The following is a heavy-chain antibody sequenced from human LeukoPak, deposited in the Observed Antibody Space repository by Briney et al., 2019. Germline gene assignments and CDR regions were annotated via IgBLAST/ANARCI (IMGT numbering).Heavy chain of an antibody. V-gene: IGHV1-8*01. CDR2: MNPNSGRR. CDR3: PRVLRSDY. D-gene: IGHD3-16*02. Sequence: ASVKVSCKASGYIFCNYDINWVRQAPGHGREWMGWMNPNSGRRVYAQKFQGRGTMTRNSSINTAYMELTTLRSDDRAVYYCPRVLRSDYWGQGTLVTVSS. J-gene: IGHJ4*02. CDR1: GYIFCNYD.